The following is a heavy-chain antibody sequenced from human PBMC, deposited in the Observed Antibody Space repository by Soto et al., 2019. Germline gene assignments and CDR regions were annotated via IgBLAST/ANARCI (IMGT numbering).Heavy chain of an antibody. J-gene: IGHJ6*03. V-gene: IGHV3-21*01. D-gene: IGHD6-6*01. CDR2: ISSSRSDI. Sequence: GGSLRLSCAASGFTFSSYSMNWVRQAPGKGLECVSSISSSRSDIYYADSVKGRFTISRDNAKNSLYLQMSSLRAEDMAVYYCARRARPDFYYMDVWGKGTTVTVSS. CDR3: ARRARPDFYYMDV. CDR1: GFTFSSYS.